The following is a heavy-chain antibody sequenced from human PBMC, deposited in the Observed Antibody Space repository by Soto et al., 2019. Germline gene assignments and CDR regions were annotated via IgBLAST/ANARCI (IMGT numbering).Heavy chain of an antibody. Sequence: GVCVGWIRQPPGKALEWLALISWDGEKRYSPSLKSRLTITKDTSENQVVLTMTNMDPVDTATYYFFFFRAEDGIRDSVPVSAFLLNRSSDL. J-gene: IGHJ2*01. V-gene: IGHV2-5*02. CDR1: GVC. CDR3: FFFRAEDGIRDSVPVSAFLLNRSSDL. CDR2: ISWDGEK. D-gene: IGHD3-3*01.